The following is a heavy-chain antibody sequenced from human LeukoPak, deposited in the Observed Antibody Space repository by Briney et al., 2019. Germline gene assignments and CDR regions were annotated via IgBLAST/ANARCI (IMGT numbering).Heavy chain of an antibody. J-gene: IGHJ4*02. CDR1: GYTFIRYG. CDR2: ITAYNGNT. Sequence: ASVKVSCKASGYTFIRYGINWVRQAPGQGLEWMGWITAYNGNTNYAQKLQGRVTMTTDTSTSTAYMELRSLRSDDTVVYYCARAGYDILTLAPDPANDYWGQGTLVTVSS. V-gene: IGHV1-18*01. D-gene: IGHD3-9*01. CDR3: ARAGYDILTLAPDPANDY.